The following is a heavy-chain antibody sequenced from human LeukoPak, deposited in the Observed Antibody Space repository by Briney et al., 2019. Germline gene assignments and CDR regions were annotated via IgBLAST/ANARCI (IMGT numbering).Heavy chain of an antibody. CDR3: AKNGYCSGGSCYSGWFDP. D-gene: IGHD2-15*01. CDR1: GFTFSSYA. CDR2: ISVSGGST. J-gene: IGHJ5*02. V-gene: IGHV3-23*01. Sequence: PGGSLRLSCAASGFTFSSYAMSWVRQAPGKGLEWVSVISVSGGSTYYADSVKGRFTISRDNSKNTLYLQMNSLRAEDTAVYYCAKNGYCSGGSCYSGWFDPWGQGTLVTVSS.